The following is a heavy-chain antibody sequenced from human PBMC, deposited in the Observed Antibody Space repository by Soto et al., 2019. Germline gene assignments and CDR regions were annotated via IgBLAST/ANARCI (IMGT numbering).Heavy chain of an antibody. CDR2: ISYDGSNK. D-gene: IGHD2-21*02. V-gene: IGHV3-30-3*01. J-gene: IGHJ4*02. CDR1: GFTFSSYA. CDR3: ARDTPAYCGGDCSFDY. Sequence: QVQLVESGGGVVQPGRSLRLSGAASGFTFSSYAMHWVRQAPGKGLEWVAVISYDGSNKYYADSVKGRFTISRDNSKNTLYLQMNSLRAEDTAVYYCARDTPAYCGGDCSFDYWGQGTLVTVSS.